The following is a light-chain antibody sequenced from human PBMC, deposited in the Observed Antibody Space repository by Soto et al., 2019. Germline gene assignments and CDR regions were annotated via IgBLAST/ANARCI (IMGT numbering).Light chain of an antibody. Sequence: EVVLTQSPGTLSLSPGETASLSCRASRGVGTSYLAWYQQKPGQAPRLLLYGTSNRATGIPDRFSGSVSGTDFTLTISGLEPEDFAVYFCQQYGRSPLFGQGTKLEIK. J-gene: IGKJ2*01. CDR1: RGVGTSY. V-gene: IGKV3-20*01. CDR3: QQYGRSPL. CDR2: GTS.